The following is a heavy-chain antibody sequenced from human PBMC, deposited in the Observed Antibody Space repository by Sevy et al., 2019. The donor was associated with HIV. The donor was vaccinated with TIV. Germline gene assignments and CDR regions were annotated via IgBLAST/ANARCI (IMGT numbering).Heavy chain of an antibody. Sequence: GGSLRLSCAASGFTFSSYSMNWVRQAPGKGLEWVSYISSSSSTIYYADSVKGRFTISRDNAKNSLYLQMNSLRDEDTAVYYCAREGYYYDSSGSTDYWGQGTLVTVSS. CDR3: AREGYYYDSSGSTDY. D-gene: IGHD3-22*01. V-gene: IGHV3-48*02. CDR2: ISSSSSTI. J-gene: IGHJ4*02. CDR1: GFTFSSYS.